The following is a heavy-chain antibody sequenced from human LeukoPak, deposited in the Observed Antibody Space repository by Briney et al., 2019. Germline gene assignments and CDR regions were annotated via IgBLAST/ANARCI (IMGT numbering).Heavy chain of an antibody. D-gene: IGHD3-10*01. CDR2: IYYSGST. J-gene: IGHJ4*02. V-gene: IGHV4-59*11. CDR1: GGSISSHF. Sequence: SETLSLTCTVSGGSISSHFWSWIRQPPAKGLEWIGYIYYSGSTNYNPSLKSRVTISVDTSKTQFPLKLSSVTAADAAVYYCAREGRYGGYYFDYWGQGTLVTVSS. CDR3: AREGRYGGYYFDY.